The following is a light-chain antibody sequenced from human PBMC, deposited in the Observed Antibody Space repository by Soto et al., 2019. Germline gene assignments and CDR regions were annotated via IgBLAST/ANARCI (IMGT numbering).Light chain of an antibody. CDR1: SSDVGGYNY. CDR2: DVS. CDR3: CSYAGSYTWV. J-gene: IGLJ3*02. Sequence: QSALTQPRSVSGSPGQSVTISCTGTSSDVGGYNYVSWYQQHPGKAPKLMIYDVSKRPSGVPDRFSGSKSGNTASLTISGLPAEDEADYYCCSYAGSYTWVFGGGTTLTVL. V-gene: IGLV2-11*01.